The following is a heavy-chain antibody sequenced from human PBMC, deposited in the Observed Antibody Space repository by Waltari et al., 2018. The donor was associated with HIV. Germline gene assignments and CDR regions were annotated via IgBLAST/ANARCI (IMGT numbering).Heavy chain of an antibody. CDR2: ISSSSSYI. V-gene: IGHV3-21*01. CDR1: RFTCSRYS. D-gene: IGHD3-22*01. CDR3: ARDSGPYYYDSSGYASFDY. J-gene: IGHJ4*02. Sequence: DVQRVESGGGRVKPGGSLSASCGHLRFTCSRYSMNWSRQAPGKGLEWVSSISSSSSYIYYADSVKGRFTISRDNAKNSLYLQMNSLRAEDTAVYYCARDSGPYYYDSSGYASFDYWGQGTLVTVSS.